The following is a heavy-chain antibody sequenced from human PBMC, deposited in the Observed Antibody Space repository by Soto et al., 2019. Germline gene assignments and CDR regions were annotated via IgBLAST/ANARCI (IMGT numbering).Heavy chain of an antibody. CDR2: IDPSDSYT. V-gene: IGHV5-10-1*01. Sequence: ESLISCKGSGYSFTSYWISWVRQMPGKGLEWMGRIDPSDSYTNYSPSFQGHVTISADKSISTAYLQWSSLKASDTAMYYCARLEDYGGKRFPYWGQGTLVTVSS. D-gene: IGHD4-17*01. CDR3: ARLEDYGGKRFPY. CDR1: GYSFTSYW. J-gene: IGHJ4*02.